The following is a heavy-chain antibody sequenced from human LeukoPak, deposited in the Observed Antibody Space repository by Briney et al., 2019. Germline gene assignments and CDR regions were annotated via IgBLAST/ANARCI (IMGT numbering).Heavy chain of an antibody. J-gene: IGHJ4*02. V-gene: IGHV1-18*01. Sequence: ASVKVSCKASGYTFTTYAMNWVRQAPGQGLEWMGWISAYNGNTNYAQKLQGRVTMTTVTFTSTAYMELRTLRSDDTAVYYCARVHSSGWYDWGQGTLVTVSS. D-gene: IGHD6-19*01. CDR3: ARVHSSGWYD. CDR2: ISAYNGNT. CDR1: GYTFTTYA.